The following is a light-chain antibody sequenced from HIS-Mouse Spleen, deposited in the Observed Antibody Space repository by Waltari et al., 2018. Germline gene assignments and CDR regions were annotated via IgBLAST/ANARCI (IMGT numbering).Light chain of an antibody. CDR3: QQRSNWPPLT. Sequence: EIVLTQSPATLSLSPGERATLSCRASQSVSSYLAWYQQKPGQAPRLLIYDASNRATGIPARFSGRGSGTDFTLTISSLEPEDFAFYYCQQRSNWPPLTFCGGTKVEIK. V-gene: IGKV3-11*01. CDR1: QSVSSY. CDR2: DAS. J-gene: IGKJ4*01.